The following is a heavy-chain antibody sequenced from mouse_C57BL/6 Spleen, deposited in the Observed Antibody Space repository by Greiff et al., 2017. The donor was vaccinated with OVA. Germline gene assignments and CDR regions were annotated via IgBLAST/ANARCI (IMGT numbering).Heavy chain of an antibody. CDR3: ARRRDYYYGSSYCYAMDY. V-gene: IGHV5-17*01. CDR1: GFTFSDYG. Sequence: EVQVVESGGGLVKPGGSLKLSCAASGFTFSDYGMHWVRQAPEKGLEWVAYISSGSSTIYYADTVKGRFTISRDNAKNTLFLQMTSLRSEDTAMYYCARRRDYYYGSSYCYAMDYWGQGTSVTVSS. CDR2: ISSGSSTI. D-gene: IGHD1-1*01. J-gene: IGHJ4*01.